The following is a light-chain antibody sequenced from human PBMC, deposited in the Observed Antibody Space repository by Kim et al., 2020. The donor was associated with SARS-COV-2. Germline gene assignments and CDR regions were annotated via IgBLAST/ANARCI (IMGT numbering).Light chain of an antibody. CDR3: QSTDSSGTYPLV. CDR2: KDS. J-gene: IGLJ3*02. V-gene: IGLV3-25*03. CDR1: ALPKQY. Sequence: SPGQTARITCSGDALPKQYAYWYQQKPGQAPVVVIHKDSERPSGIPERFSGSSSGTTVTVTISGVQAEDEADYYCQSTDSSGTYPLVFGGGTKLTVL.